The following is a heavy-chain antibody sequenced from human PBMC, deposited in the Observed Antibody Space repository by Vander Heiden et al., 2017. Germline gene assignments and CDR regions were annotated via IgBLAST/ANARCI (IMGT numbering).Heavy chain of an antibody. CDR2: FYTSGST. CDR3: AREERIVGATIFDY. Sequence: QVQLQGSGPGLGKPSETLSLTGTVSGGSISSYFWSWIRQPAGRGLEWIGRFYTSGSTSYKPYLKSRVTMSVDTSKNQFSLKLSPVTAADTAVYYWAREERIVGATIFDYWGQGTLVTVSS. V-gene: IGHV4-4*07. D-gene: IGHD1-26*01. CDR1: GGSISSYF. J-gene: IGHJ4*02.